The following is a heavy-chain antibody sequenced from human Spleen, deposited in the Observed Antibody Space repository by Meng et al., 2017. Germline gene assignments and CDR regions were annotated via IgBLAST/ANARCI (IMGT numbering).Heavy chain of an antibody. V-gene: IGHV4-34*01. CDR3: ARGPTTMAHDFDY. CDR1: GGSFSDYY. D-gene: IGHD4-11*01. CDR2: INHSGST. Sequence: QVQLPQWCAGLLKPSETLSLPCVVSGGSFSDYYWSGIRQPPGKGLEWIGEINHSGSTNYNPSLESRATISVDTSQNNLSLKLSSVTAADSAVYYCARGPTTMAHDFDYWGQGTLVTVSS. J-gene: IGHJ4*02.